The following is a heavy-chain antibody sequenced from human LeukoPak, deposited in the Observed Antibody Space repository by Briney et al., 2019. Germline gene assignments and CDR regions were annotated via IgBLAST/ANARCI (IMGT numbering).Heavy chain of an antibody. CDR1: GFTFSSYA. CDR3: AKHETGATEPPFDY. V-gene: IGHV3-23*01. Sequence: GGSLRLSCAASGFTFSSYAMSWVRQAPGKGLEWVSAISGSGGSTYYADSVKGRFTISRDNSKNTLYQQMNSLRAEDTAVYYCAKHETGATEPPFDYWGQGTLVTVSS. J-gene: IGHJ4*02. D-gene: IGHD1-7*01. CDR2: ISGSGGST.